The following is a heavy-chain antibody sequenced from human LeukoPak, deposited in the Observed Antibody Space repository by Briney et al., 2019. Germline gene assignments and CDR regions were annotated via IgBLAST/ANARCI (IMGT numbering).Heavy chain of an antibody. V-gene: IGHV3-30-3*01. J-gene: IGHJ4*02. CDR3: ARDLSGRYSIDY. Sequence: PGGSLRLSCAASGFTFSSYAMHWVRQAPGKGLEWVAVISYDGSNKFYADSVKGRFTISRDKSKNTLYLQMNSLRAEDTAVYYCARDLSGRYSIDYWGQGSLVTVSS. CDR2: ISYDGSNK. D-gene: IGHD1-26*01. CDR1: GFTFSSYA.